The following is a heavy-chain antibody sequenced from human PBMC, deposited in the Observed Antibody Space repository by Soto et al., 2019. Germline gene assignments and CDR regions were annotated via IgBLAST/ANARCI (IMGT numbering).Heavy chain of an antibody. CDR3: AKRGSWSYANAFDV. CDR1: GGSISSSSYY. D-gene: IGHD3-16*01. Sequence: QLQLQESGPGLVKPSETLSLTCTVSGGSISSSSYYWGWIRQPPGKGLEWIGSIYYSGSTYYNPSHNNRVTIPEATSKTQFSLKLSSVAGADSAVYYSAKRGSWSYANAFDVWRQGKMVTVSS. V-gene: IGHV4-39*01. J-gene: IGHJ3*01. CDR2: IYYSGST.